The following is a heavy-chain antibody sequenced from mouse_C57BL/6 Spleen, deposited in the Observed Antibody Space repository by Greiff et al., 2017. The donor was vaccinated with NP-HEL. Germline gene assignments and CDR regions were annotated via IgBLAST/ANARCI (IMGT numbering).Heavy chain of an antibody. J-gene: IGHJ1*03. CDR2: IHPSDSDT. CDR1: GYTFTSYW. CDR3: AIDYYGSSPWYFDV. Sequence: VKLQQPGAELVKPGASVKVSCKASGYTFTSYWMHWVKQRPGQGLEWIGRIHPSDSDTNYNQKFKGKATLTVDKSSSTAYMQLSSLTSEDSAVYYCAIDYYGSSPWYFDVWGTGTTVTVSS. D-gene: IGHD1-1*01. V-gene: IGHV1-74*01.